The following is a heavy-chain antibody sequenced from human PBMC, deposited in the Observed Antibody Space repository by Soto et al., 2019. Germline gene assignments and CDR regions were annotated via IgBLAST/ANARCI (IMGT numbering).Heavy chain of an antibody. J-gene: IGHJ4*02. CDR1: GFTFSSYS. Sequence: EVQLVESGGGLVKPGGSLRLSCAASGFTFSSYSMNWVRQAPGRGLEWVSSISSSSSYIYYADSVKGRFTISRDNAKNSLYLQMNSLRAEDTAVYYCARQGSGWDFDYWGQGTLVTVSS. CDR2: ISSSSSYI. D-gene: IGHD6-19*01. V-gene: IGHV3-21*01. CDR3: ARQGSGWDFDY.